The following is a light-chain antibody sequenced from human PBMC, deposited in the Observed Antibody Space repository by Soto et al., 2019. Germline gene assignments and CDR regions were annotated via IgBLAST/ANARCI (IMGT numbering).Light chain of an antibody. Sequence: DIQMTQSPSSVSASVGDRVTITCRASQSVSSWVAWYQQKPGTVPKLLIYAASSLQSGVPSRFSGSGGGTEFTLTITCLQPEDFGTYYCQQGDSFPITFGQGTRLEMK. CDR2: AAS. V-gene: IGKV1-12*01. CDR1: QSVSSW. CDR3: QQGDSFPIT. J-gene: IGKJ5*01.